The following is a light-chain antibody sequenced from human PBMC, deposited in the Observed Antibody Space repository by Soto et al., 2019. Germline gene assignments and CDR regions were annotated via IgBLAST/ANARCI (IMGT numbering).Light chain of an antibody. J-gene: IGKJ1*01. CDR2: GAS. CDR1: QSVSNNY. Sequence: EVVFTQSPGTLSLSPRERATLSCRASQSVSNNYLAWYQHKPGQAPRLLIYGASNRAPGIPDRFSGSGSGPDFTLTISRLEPEDFAVYYCQQYAASPRTFGQGTQVEVK. CDR3: QQYAASPRT. V-gene: IGKV3-20*01.